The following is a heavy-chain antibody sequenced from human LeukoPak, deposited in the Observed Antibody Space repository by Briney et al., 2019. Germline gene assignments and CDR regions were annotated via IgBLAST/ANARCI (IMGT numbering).Heavy chain of an antibody. J-gene: IGHJ4*02. D-gene: IGHD3-22*01. CDR3: ARDQDSSGYYGDY. V-gene: IGHV3-30*04. CDR1: GFTFSSYA. CDR2: ISYDGSNK. Sequence: GGSLRLSCAASGFTFSSYAMHWVRQAPGKGLEWVAVISYDGSNKYYADSVKGRFTISRDNSKNTLYLQMNSLRAEDTAVYYCARDQDSSGYYGDYWGQGTLVTVSS.